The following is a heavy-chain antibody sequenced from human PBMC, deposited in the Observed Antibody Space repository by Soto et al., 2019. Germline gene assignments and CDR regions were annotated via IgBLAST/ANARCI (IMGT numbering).Heavy chain of an antibody. V-gene: IGHV3-30*18. CDR2: ISYDGSYK. D-gene: IGHD1-26*01. J-gene: IGHJ4*02. CDR1: GFTFSGYG. CDR3: AKDSSGSPDY. Sequence: ESGGGVVQPGRSLRLSCAASGFTFSGYGMHWVRQAPGKGLEWVASISYDGSYKHYAESVKGRFTISRDNSKSTLYLQMNSLRTEDTAVYYCAKDSSGSPDYWGQGALVTVSS.